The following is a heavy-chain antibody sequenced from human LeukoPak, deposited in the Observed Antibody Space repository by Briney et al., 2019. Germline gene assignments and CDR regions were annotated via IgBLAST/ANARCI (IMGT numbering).Heavy chain of an antibody. J-gene: IGHJ4*02. D-gene: IGHD3-10*01. CDR1: GGSISSYY. Sequence: PSETLSLTCTVSGGSISSYYWSWIRQPPGKGLEWIGYIYYSGSTNYNPSLKSRVTISVDTSKNQFSLKLSSVTAADTAVYYCARSILTDYYGSGSFDYWGQGTLVTVSS. V-gene: IGHV4-59*12. CDR2: IYYSGST. CDR3: ARSILTDYYGSGSFDY.